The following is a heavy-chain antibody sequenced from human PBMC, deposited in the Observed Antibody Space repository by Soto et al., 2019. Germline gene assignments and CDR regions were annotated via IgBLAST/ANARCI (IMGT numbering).Heavy chain of an antibody. D-gene: IGHD5-18*01. Sequence: GGSLRLSCTASGFIFSSYAMSWVRQAPGKGLEWVSGITASGADTYYADSVKGRFSISRDNSEKTVHLQMNTLRDEDTAVYYCAKLSRYSVRWLYYFDYCGQGTLVTVSS. CDR3: AKLSRYSVRWLYYFDY. CDR1: GFIFSSYA. CDR2: ITASGADT. V-gene: IGHV3-23*01. J-gene: IGHJ4*02.